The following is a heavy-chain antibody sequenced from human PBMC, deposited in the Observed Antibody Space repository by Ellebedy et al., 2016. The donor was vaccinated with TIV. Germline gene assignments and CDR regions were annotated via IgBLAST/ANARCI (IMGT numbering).Heavy chain of an antibody. J-gene: IGHJ4*02. Sequence: PGGSLRLSCAASGFTFSSYWMSWVRQAPGKGLEWVSAISGSGGSTYYADSVKGRFTISRDNSKNTLYLQMNSLRAEGTAVYYCAKLIVWSGASYYFDYWGQGTLVTVSS. CDR2: ISGSGGST. V-gene: IGHV3-23*01. D-gene: IGHD3-3*01. CDR1: GFTFSSYW. CDR3: AKLIVWSGASYYFDY.